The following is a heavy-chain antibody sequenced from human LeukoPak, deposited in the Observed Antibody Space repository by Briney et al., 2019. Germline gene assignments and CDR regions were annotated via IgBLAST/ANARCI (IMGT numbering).Heavy chain of an antibody. V-gene: IGHV3-74*01. CDR1: GFTFSSYW. J-gene: IGHJ6*02. Sequence: GGSLRLSCAASGFTFSSYWMHWVRQAPGKGLVWVSRINSDGSSTSYADSVKGRFTISRDNAKNTLYLQMNSLRAEDAVVYYCARASRIAVAGRLSYGMDVWGQGTTVTVSS. CDR2: INSDGSST. D-gene: IGHD6-19*01. CDR3: ARASRIAVAGRLSYGMDV.